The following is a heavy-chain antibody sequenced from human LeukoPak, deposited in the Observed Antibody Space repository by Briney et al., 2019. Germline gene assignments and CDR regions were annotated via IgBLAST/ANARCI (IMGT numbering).Heavy chain of an antibody. Sequence: GGSLRLSCAVSEFSVSSNYMNWVRQAPGKGLEWVSVIYSGGATYYADSVRGRFTISRDNSKNMVSLQMTSLGAEDTAVYYCARGRFSGPDDYWGQGMLATVSS. CDR2: IYSGGAT. D-gene: IGHD6-19*01. CDR1: EFSVSSNY. J-gene: IGHJ4*02. V-gene: IGHV3-53*01. CDR3: ARGRFSGPDDY.